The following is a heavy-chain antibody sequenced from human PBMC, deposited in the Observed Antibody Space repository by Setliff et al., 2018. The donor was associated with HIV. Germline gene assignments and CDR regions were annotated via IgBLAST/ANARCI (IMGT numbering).Heavy chain of an antibody. CDR1: GYTFTTYA. CDR3: ARAKTIGVSAVFFDP. V-gene: IGHV1-3*01. J-gene: IGHJ5*02. D-gene: IGHD3-3*01. Sequence: ASVKVSCKASGYTFTTYAIHWVRQAPGQRLEWMGWINAGNGDTKYSQKFQGRVTATTDTSASTAYMELSSLRSEDTAVYYCARAKTIGVSAVFFDPWGQGRPVTVS. CDR2: INAGNGDT.